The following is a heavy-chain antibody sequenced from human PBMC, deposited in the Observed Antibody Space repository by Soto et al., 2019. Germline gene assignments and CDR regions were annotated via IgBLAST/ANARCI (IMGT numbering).Heavy chain of an antibody. J-gene: IGHJ5*01. D-gene: IGHD2-21*01. CDR1: GVSIRNSHSF. CDR3: GRVVEGATRHTDFDS. V-gene: IGHV4-39*01. CDR2: VYYSGGA. Sequence: SETLSLTCAVSGVSIRNSHSFWGWIRQPPGKGMEFIANVYYSGGAHYNPSFKSRVTISVDTATNQVSLRMSSVTAADTAVYFCGRVVEGATRHTDFDSWGQATRVTV.